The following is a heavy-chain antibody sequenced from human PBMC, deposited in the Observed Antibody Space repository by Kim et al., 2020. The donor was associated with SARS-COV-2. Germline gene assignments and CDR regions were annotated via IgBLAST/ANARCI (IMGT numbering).Heavy chain of an antibody. CDR3: AREYRSSAYSFNY. D-gene: IGHD6-6*01. J-gene: IGHJ4*02. V-gene: IGHV3-66*01. CDR1: GFTFSNYY. CDR2: IYRGGNT. Sequence: GGSLRLSCAASGFTFSNYYMSWVRQAPGKGLEWVSDIYRGGNTNYAASVKGRFTISRDNSKNTLYLQMNSLRAEDTAVYYCAREYRSSAYSFNYWGQGTLVTVSS.